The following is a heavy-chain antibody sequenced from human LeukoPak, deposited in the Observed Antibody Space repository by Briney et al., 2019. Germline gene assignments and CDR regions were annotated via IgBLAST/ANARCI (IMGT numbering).Heavy chain of an antibody. CDR3: AKGSGINHYHWIDP. D-gene: IGHD1-14*01. CDR2: ISAGGGST. V-gene: IGHV3-23*01. J-gene: IGHJ5*02. CDR1: EGTFSNYA. Sequence: GGSLTLSCAASEGTFSNYARNWVRQAPGKGLEWVSGISAGGGSTYCAASVKGVFTISRANSKHTLYLQFDRLRAEDTVLYYCAKGSGINHYHWIDPWGQGTLVTVSS.